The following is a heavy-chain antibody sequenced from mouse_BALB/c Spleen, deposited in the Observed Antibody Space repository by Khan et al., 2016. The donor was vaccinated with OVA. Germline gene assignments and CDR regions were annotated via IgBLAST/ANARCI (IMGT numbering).Heavy chain of an antibody. Sequence: QLEESGPGLVKPSQSLSLTCTVTGYSITSGYAWNWIRQFPGNKLEWMGYISYSGVTSYTPSLKSRISITRDTSKNQFFLQLNSVTTEDTATYCCARGNYYGYYFDYWGQGTILTVSS. J-gene: IGHJ2*01. CDR2: ISYSGVT. D-gene: IGHD1-1*01. V-gene: IGHV3-2*02. CDR3: ARGNYYGYYFDY. CDR1: GYSITSGYA.